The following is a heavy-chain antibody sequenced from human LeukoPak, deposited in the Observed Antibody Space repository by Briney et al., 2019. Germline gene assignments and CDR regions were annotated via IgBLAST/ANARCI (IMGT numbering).Heavy chain of an antibody. CDR2: IKIKTDGGTT. CDR1: GFTFSNAW. J-gene: IGHJ4*02. D-gene: IGHD6-19*01. Sequence: PGGSLRLSCAASGFTFSNAWMSGVREAPGKGLEWVGRIKIKTDGGTTDYAARVKGRFTISRDDSKNTLYLQMNSLKTEDTAVYYCRRGWYADSWGQGTLVTVSS. V-gene: IGHV3-15*01. CDR3: RRGWYADS.